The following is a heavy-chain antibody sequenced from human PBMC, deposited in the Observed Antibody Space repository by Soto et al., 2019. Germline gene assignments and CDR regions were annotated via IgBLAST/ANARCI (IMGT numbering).Heavy chain of an antibody. D-gene: IGHD3-22*01. V-gene: IGHV3-66*01. CDR1: GFTVSSNY. CDR3: ARDRAPYYYDSSGYYNWFDP. J-gene: IGHJ5*02. Sequence: PGGSLRLSCAASGFTVSSNYMSWVRQAPGKGLEWVSVIYSAGSTYYADSVKGRFTISRDNAKNSLYLQMNSLRAEDTAVYYCARDRAPYYYDSSGYYNWFDPWGQGTLVTVSS. CDR2: IYSAGST.